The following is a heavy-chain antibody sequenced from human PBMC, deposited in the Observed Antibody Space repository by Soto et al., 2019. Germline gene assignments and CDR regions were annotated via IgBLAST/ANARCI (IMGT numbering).Heavy chain of an antibody. CDR2: IYYSGST. D-gene: IGHD5-18*01. V-gene: IGHV4-30-4*01. CDR1: GGSISSGDYY. CDR3: ARDTVGYGYYYGMDV. Sequence: QVQLQESGPGLVKPSQTLSLTCTVSGGSISSGDYYWGWIRQPPGKGLEWIGYIYYSGSTYYNPSLKSRVTISVDTSKNQFSLKLSSVTAADTAVYYCARDTVGYGYYYGMDVWGQGTTVTGSS. J-gene: IGHJ6*02.